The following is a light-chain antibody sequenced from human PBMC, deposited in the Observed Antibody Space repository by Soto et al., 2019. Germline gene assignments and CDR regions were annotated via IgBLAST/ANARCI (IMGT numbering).Light chain of an antibody. CDR2: SND. CDR3: AAWDDSLRGVM. V-gene: IGLV1-47*02. J-gene: IGLJ3*02. Sequence: QSALAQPPSVSGTPGQRLTISCSGGTSNIGSNNVYWYQQLPGAAPKLLIYSNDQRPSGVPERFSGSRSGTSASLAISDLRSEDEGDYFCAAWDDSLRGVMFGGGTKVAVL. CDR1: TSNIGSNN.